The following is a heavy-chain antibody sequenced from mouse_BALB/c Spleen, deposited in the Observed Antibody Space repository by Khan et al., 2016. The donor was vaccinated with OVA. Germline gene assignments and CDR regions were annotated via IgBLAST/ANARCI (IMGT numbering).Heavy chain of an antibody. Sequence: EVQLQESGPSLVKPSQTLSLTCSVTGDSITSGYWNWIRKFPGNKLEYMGYISSSDSTFYKPSLKSRISITRDTSKNQYYLQLNSVTTEDTATYYCARWNYRYDGYFDYWGQGTTLTVSS. V-gene: IGHV3-8*02. J-gene: IGHJ2*01. D-gene: IGHD2-14*01. CDR1: GDSITSGY. CDR3: ARWNYRYDGYFDY. CDR2: ISSSDST.